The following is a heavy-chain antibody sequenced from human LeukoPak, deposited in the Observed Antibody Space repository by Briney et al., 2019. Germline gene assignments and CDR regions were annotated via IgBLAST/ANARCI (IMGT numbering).Heavy chain of an antibody. Sequence: SETLSLTCSVSGGSISSSSYYWGWIRQPPGMGLEWIGSIYYRGITYYNQSLKSRATVSVDTSKNQFSLNLNSVTAADTAVYYCARRNGHSWDVGNWFDPWGQGTVVTVSS. CDR1: GGSISSSSYY. J-gene: IGHJ5*02. D-gene: IGHD6-13*01. CDR3: ARRNGHSWDVGNWFDP. V-gene: IGHV4-39*01. CDR2: IYYRGIT.